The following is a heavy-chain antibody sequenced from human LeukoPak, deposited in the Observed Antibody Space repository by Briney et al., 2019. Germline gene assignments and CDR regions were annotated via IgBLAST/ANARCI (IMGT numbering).Heavy chain of an antibody. J-gene: IGHJ4*02. CDR1: GFTFDDYA. D-gene: IGHD2-15*01. CDR3: ASAVVVAAPFDY. V-gene: IGHV3-9*01. Sequence: GGSLRLSCAASGFTFDDYAMHWVRQAPGKGLEWVSGISWNSGSIGYADSVKGRFTISRDNAKNSLYLQMNSLRAEDTAVYYCASAVVVAAPFDYWGQGGLVSVSS. CDR2: ISWNSGSI.